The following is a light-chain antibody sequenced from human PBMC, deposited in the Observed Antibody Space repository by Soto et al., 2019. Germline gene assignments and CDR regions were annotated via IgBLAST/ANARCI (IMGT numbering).Light chain of an antibody. CDR3: QQYNNWPRT. J-gene: IGKJ1*01. V-gene: IGKV3-15*01. CDR2: VTS. Sequence: EVVLTQSPATLSLSPGARAPLSCRASQSVSTNLAWYQQKPGQAPRLLIYVTSARATGIPARFSGSGSGTEFTLTISSLQSEDFAVYYCQQYNNWPRTFGQGTKVDIK. CDR1: QSVSTN.